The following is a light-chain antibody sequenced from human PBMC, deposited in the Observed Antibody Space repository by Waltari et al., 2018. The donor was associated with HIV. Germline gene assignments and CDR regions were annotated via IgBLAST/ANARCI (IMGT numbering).Light chain of an antibody. CDR2: KAS. V-gene: IGKV1-5*03. Sequence: DIQLTQSPSTLSASVGDSVTITCRASQSISSWLALYQQIPGKAPKLLIYKASSLERGVPSRFSSSGSGTEFTLTISSLQPDDFATDYGQQYNSYSTWTFGQGTKVEIK. J-gene: IGKJ1*01. CDR3: QQYNSYSTWT. CDR1: QSISSW.